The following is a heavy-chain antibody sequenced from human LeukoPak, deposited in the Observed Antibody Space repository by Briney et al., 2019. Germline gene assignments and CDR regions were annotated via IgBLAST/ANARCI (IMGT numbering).Heavy chain of an antibody. D-gene: IGHD6-19*01. J-gene: IGHJ4*02. CDR3: ARHYTSGWYFDY. V-gene: IGHV4-31*03. CDR2: IHDSGRT. Sequence: PSQTLSLTCTVSGGSICRGGYYWSWIRQNPGTGLEWIANIHDSGRTSYNPSRKGRLSISVDTSKNQFSLKLTSVTAADTAVYYCARHYTSGWYFDYWGQGSLATVS. CDR1: GGSICRGGYY.